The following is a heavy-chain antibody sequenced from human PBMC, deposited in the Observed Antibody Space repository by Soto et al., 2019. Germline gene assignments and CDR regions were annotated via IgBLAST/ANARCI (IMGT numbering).Heavy chain of an antibody. CDR2: ISTSSSTI. CDR1: GFTFSTSS. D-gene: IGHD3-16*01. CDR3: ARGGVFDTFDL. J-gene: IGHJ3*01. V-gene: IGHV3-48*01. Sequence: GGSLRLSCEASGFTFSTSSMNWVRQGPGKGLEWVSYISTSSSTIYYADSLKGRFTISRDNAKNSLYLQMNSLRAGDTAVYYCARGGVFDTFDLWGQGTKVTVSS.